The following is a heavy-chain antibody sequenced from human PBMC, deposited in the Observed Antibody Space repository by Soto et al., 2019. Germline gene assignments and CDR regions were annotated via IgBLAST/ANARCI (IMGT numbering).Heavy chain of an antibody. CDR2: INAGNGNT. CDR1: GYTFTSYA. CDR3: ARDDSGFSGSHYIDYFNY. J-gene: IGHJ4*02. V-gene: IGHV1-3*01. Sequence: GASVKVSCKASGYTFTSYAMHWVRQAPGQRLEWMGWINAGNGNTKYSQNFQGRVTITRDTSASTVYMELSSLRSEDTAVYYCARDDSGFSGSHYIDYFNYWGQGALVTVSS. D-gene: IGHD1-26*01.